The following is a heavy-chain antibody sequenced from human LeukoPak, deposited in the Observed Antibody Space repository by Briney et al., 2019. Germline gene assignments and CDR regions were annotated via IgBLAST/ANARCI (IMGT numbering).Heavy chain of an antibody. CDR2: ITPSGGST. CDR1: GYTFTGYY. Sequence: ASVKVSCKASGYTFTGYYMHWVRQAPGQGLEWMGIITPSGGSTTYAQNFQGRDTMTRDMSTSTVYMELSSLRSEDTAVYYCARDGRLYDSSGYYGEMMGAFDIWGQGTMVTVSS. J-gene: IGHJ3*02. V-gene: IGHV1-46*01. CDR3: ARDGRLYDSSGYYGEMMGAFDI. D-gene: IGHD3-22*01.